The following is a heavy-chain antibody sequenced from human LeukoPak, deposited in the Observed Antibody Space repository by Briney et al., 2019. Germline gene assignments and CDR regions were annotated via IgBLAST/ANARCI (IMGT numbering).Heavy chain of an antibody. D-gene: IGHD6-13*01. J-gene: IGHJ4*02. CDR1: GYSFTSYW. CDR3: ARFALTSSLDY. Sequence: GESLKISCKGSGYSFTSYWIGWVRQLPGKGLEWMGLIYPGNSDTRYSPLFQGQVTLSVDRSISTAYLHWSGLKASDTAIYYCARFALTSSLDYWGQGTLVTVSS. V-gene: IGHV5-51*01. CDR2: IYPGNSDT.